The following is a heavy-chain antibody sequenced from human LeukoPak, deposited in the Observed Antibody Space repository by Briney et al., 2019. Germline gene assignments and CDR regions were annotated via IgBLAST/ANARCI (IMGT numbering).Heavy chain of an antibody. V-gene: IGHV4-59*01. J-gene: IGHJ2*01. CDR2: IYYSGNA. D-gene: IGHD3-16*02. Sequence: SETLSLTCTVSGGSISSYYWSWIRQPPGKGLEWIGYIYYSGNANYNPSLKSRVTISVDTSKNQFSLKLSSVTAADTAVYYCARGRSYPAPGYLDLWGRGTLVTVSS. CDR1: GGSISSYY. CDR3: ARGRSYPAPGYLDL.